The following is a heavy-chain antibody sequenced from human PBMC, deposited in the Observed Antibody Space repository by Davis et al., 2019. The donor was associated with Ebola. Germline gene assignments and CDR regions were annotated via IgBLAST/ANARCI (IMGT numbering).Heavy chain of an antibody. D-gene: IGHD3-10*01. J-gene: IGHJ5*02. CDR2: ISGSGGST. Sequence: GGSLRLSCVASGFTFSTYSMNWVRQAPGKGLEWVSAISGSGGSTYYADSVKGRFTISRDNSKNTLYLQMNSLRAEDTAVYYCAKESVLWFGELLSPINWFDPWGQGTLVTVSS. CDR1: GFTFSTYS. V-gene: IGHV3-23*01. CDR3: AKESVLWFGELLSPINWFDP.